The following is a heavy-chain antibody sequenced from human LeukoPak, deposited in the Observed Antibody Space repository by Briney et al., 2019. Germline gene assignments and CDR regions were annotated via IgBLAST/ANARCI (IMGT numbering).Heavy chain of an antibody. CDR2: IYTSGST. CDR3: ARDAYYYDSSGYSTVDY. J-gene: IGHJ4*02. CDR1: GGSVSSYY. Sequence: SETLSLTCTVSGGSVSSYYWSWIRQPAGKGLEWIGRIYTSGSTNYSPSLKSRVTMSVDTSKNQFSLKLSSVTAADTAVYYCARDAYYYDSSGYSTVDYWGQGTLVTVSS. D-gene: IGHD3-22*01. V-gene: IGHV4-4*07.